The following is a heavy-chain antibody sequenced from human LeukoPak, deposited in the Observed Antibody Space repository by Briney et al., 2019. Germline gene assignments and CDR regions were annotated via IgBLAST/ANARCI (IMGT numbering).Heavy chain of an antibody. CDR3: AREIGYSDY. J-gene: IGHJ4*02. CDR2: ISYDGSSK. D-gene: IGHD5-18*01. V-gene: IGHV3-30*04. CDR1: GFTFSSYA. Sequence: PGGSLRLSCAASGFTFSSYAMHWVRQAPGKGLEWVAVISYDGSSKYYADSVKGRFTISRDNSKNTLYLQMNSLRAEDTAVYYCAREIGYSDYWGQGTLVTVSS.